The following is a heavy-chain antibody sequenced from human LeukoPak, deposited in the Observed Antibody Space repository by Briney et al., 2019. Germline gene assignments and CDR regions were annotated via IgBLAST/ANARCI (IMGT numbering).Heavy chain of an antibody. V-gene: IGHV3-48*03. CDR2: ISSSGSTI. J-gene: IGHJ6*03. D-gene: IGHD3-3*02. CDR1: GFTFSSYE. Sequence: PGGSLRLSCAASGFTFSSYEMNWVRQAPGKGLEWVSYISSSGSTIYYADSVKGRFTISRDNAKNSLYLQMNSLRAEDTAVYYCAKGGPLPISYYYYMDVWGKGTTVTVSS. CDR3: AKGGPLPISYYYYMDV.